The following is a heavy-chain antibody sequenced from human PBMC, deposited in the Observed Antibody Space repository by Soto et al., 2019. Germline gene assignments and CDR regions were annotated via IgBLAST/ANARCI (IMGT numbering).Heavy chain of an antibody. CDR2: ISSRSDI. Sequence: GGSLKLACVGSGVTFSTYSINWVRQAPGKGLEWVSSISSRSDIYYADSVKGRFTISRDNAKNSVSLQMNSLRAEDTAVYYCAREYTAWPLAYGLDVWGQGTTVTVSS. CDR3: AREYTAWPLAYGLDV. J-gene: IGHJ6*02. V-gene: IGHV3-21*01. D-gene: IGHD2-2*02. CDR1: GVTFSTYS.